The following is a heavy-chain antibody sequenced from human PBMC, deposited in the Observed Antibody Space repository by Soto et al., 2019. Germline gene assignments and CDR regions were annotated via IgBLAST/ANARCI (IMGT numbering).Heavy chain of an antibody. CDR1: GFTFSNYG. CDR3: ARDTGAVAGLNWDVDL. J-gene: IGHJ2*01. D-gene: IGHD6-19*01. CDR2: IWFDGSNK. V-gene: IGHV3-33*01. Sequence: QVQLVESGGGVVQPGRSLRLSCAASGFTFSNYGMHWVRQAPGKGLQWVAVIWFDGSNKYYEDSVEGRFTISRDNSKNTLYLQMNSLRAEDTAVYYWARDTGAVAGLNWDVDLWGRGTLVTVSS.